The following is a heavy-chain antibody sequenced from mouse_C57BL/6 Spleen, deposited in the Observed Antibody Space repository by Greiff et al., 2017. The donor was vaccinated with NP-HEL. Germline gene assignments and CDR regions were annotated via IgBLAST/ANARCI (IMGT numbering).Heavy chain of an antibody. CDR3: APIPVGYAMDY. V-gene: IGHV1-59*01. Sequence: VQLQQPGAELVRPGTSVKLSCKASGYTFTSYWMHWVKQRPGQGLEWIGVIDPSDSYTNYNQKFKGKATLTVDTSSSTAYMQLSSLTSEDSAVYYCAPIPVGYAMDYWGQGTSVTVSS. J-gene: IGHJ4*01. D-gene: IGHD5-1-1*01. CDR1: GYTFTSYW. CDR2: IDPSDSYT.